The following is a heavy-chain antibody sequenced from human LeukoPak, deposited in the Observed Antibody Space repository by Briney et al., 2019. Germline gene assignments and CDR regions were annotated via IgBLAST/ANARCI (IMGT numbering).Heavy chain of an antibody. CDR1: EFTFSAYG. V-gene: IGHV3-33*01. Sequence: GGPLRLSCAASEFTFSAYGIHGARKPPGKGLEWVAVIWYDGSNKYYAGSVKGRFTISRDNSKNTLYLQMNSLRAEDTAVYYCAYGMDVWGQGTTVTVSS. CDR3: AYGMDV. CDR2: IWYDGSNK. J-gene: IGHJ6*02.